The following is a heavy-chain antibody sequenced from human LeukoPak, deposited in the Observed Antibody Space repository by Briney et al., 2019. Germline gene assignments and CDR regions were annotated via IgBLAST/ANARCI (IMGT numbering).Heavy chain of an antibody. CDR2: ISSSGSTK. J-gene: IGHJ4*02. V-gene: IGHV3-48*03. Sequence: AGGSLRLSCAASGFTFTTYAMNWVRHAPGKGLEWVSYISSSGSTKYYADSVKGRFTISRDNAKNSMHLQMNSLRAEDTAVYYCARGSVYFDCWGQGTLVTVSS. CDR3: ARGSVYFDC. CDR1: GFTFTTYA.